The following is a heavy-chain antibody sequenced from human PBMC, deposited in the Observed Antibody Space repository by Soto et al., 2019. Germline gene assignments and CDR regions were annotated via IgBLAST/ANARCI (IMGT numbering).Heavy chain of an antibody. CDR2: ITGSGGST. CDR3: AGDVQGTWFDT. J-gene: IGHJ5*02. D-gene: IGHD6-6*01. V-gene: IGHV3-23*01. Sequence: GGSLRLSCAASGFTFSSYAMSWVRQAPGKGLEWVSCITGSGGSTYYADSVKGRFTISRDNFKNMLYLQMNSLRDEDTAVYYCAGDVQGTWFDTWGQGTLVTVSS. CDR1: GFTFSSYA.